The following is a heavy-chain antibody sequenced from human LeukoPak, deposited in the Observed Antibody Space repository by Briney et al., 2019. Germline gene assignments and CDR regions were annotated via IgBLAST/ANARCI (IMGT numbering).Heavy chain of an antibody. V-gene: IGHV3-7*04. J-gene: IGHJ4*02. CDR3: TRAYGGSYFDY. Sequence: PGGSLRLSCAASGVTFSSYWMTWVRQAPGKGPEWVANIKQDGSEIFYVDSVKGRFTISRDNPKNSLYLQMNSLRAEDTAVYYCTRAYGGSYFDYWGQGTLVTVSS. CDR2: IKQDGSEI. D-gene: IGHD1-26*01. CDR1: GVTFSSYW.